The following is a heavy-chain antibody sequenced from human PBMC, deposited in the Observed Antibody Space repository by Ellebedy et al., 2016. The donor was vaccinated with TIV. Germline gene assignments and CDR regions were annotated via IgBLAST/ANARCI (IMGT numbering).Heavy chain of an antibody. D-gene: IGHD3-10*01. CDR1: GYSFTSYW. CDR3: ARWVDGSGSYAVDY. CDR2: IYPGDSDT. Sequence: GGSLRLSCKGSGYSFTSYWISWVRQMPGKGLEWMGIIYPGDSDTRYSPSFQGQVTISADKSISTAYLQWSSLKASDTAMYYCARWVDGSGSYAVDYWGQGTLVTVSS. V-gene: IGHV5-51*01. J-gene: IGHJ4*02.